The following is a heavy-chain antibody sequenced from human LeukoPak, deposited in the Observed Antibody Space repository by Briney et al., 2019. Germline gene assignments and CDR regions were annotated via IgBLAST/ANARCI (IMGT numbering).Heavy chain of an antibody. D-gene: IGHD5-24*01. J-gene: IGHJ4*02. Sequence: EASVKVSCKASGYTFTGYYMHWVRQAPGQGLEWMGWINPNSGGTNYAQKFQGGVTMTRDTSISTAYMELSRLRSDDTAVYYCARGGPRRDGLMYYFDYWGQGTLVTVSS. V-gene: IGHV1-2*02. CDR3: ARGGPRRDGLMYYFDY. CDR1: GYTFTGYY. CDR2: INPNSGGT.